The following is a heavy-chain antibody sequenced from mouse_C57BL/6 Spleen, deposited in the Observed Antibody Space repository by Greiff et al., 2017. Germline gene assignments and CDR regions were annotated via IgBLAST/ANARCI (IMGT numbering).Heavy chain of an antibody. J-gene: IGHJ1*03. CDR3: ARGDGYFDV. V-gene: IGHV1-82*01. CDR1: GYAFSSSW. CDR2: IYPGDGDT. D-gene: IGHD3-3*01. Sequence: QVQLKESGPELVKPRASVKISCKASGYAFSSSWMNWVKQRPGKGLEWIGRIYPGDGDTNYNGKFKGKATLTADKSSSTAYMQLSSLTSEDSAVYFCARGDGYFDVWGTGTTVTVSS.